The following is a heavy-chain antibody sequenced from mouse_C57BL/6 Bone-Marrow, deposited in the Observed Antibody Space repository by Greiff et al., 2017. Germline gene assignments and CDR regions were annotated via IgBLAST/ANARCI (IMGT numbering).Heavy chain of an antibody. V-gene: IGHV1-9*01. CDR3: ARTGYYYGSSYWFAY. CDR2: ILPGSGST. Sequence: VKLQESGAELMKPGASVKLSYKATGYTFTGYWIEWVKQRPGHGLEWIGEILPGSGSTNYNEKFKGKATFTADTSSNTAYMQLSSLTTEDSAIYYCARTGYYYGSSYWFAYWGQGTLVTVSA. D-gene: IGHD1-1*01. J-gene: IGHJ3*01. CDR1: GYTFTGYW.